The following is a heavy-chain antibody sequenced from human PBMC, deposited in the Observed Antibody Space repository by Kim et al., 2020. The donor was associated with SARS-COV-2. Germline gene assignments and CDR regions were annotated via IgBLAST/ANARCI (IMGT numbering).Heavy chain of an antibody. CDR3: VRASDS. J-gene: IGHJ4*02. V-gene: IGHV4-39*07. Sequence: YSIGNTDYSPSLKSRVTISVDTSKGQFSLKVNSVTAADTAIYYCVRASDSWGQGTLVTVSS. CDR2: YSIGNT.